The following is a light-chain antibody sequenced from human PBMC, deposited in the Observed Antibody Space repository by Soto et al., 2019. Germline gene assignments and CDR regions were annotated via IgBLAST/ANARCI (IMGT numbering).Light chain of an antibody. J-gene: IGLJ1*01. CDR3: SSYTSSSTYV. V-gene: IGLV2-18*02. CDR2: EVS. CDR1: SGDVGNYNR. Sequence: QSALTQPPSVSGSPGQSVTISCTGTSGDVGNYNRVSWYQQPPGTAPKVIIYEVSNRPSGVPDRFSGSKSGNTASLTISGLQAEDEADYYCSSYTSSSTYVFGTGTKLTVL.